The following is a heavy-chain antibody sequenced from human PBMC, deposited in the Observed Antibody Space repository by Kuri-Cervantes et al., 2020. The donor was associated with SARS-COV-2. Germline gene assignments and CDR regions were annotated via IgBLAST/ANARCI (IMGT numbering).Heavy chain of an antibody. CDR1: GFTFSSYG. J-gene: IGHJ4*02. CDR3: ANSLLLSLDY. V-gene: IGHV3-30*02. D-gene: IGHD1-26*01. Sequence: LSLTCAASGFTFSSYGMRWVRQAPGKGLEWVAFIRYDGSNKYYADSVKGRFTISRDNSKNTLYLQMNSLRAEDTAVYYCANSLLLSLDYWGQGTLVTVSS. CDR2: IRYDGSNK.